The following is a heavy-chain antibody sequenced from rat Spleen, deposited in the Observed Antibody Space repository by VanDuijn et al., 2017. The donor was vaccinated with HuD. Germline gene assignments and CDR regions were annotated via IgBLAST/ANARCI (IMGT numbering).Heavy chain of an antibody. CDR1: GFTFSNYY. CDR3: ARPGITSYVMDA. Sequence: EVQLVESGGGLVQPGRSLKLSCAASGFTFSNYYMAWVRQAPTKGLEWVAYISTGGGNTYYRDSVKGRFTVSRDNAKSTLYLQMNSLRSEDTATYYCARPGITSYVMDAWGQGASVTVSS. V-gene: IGHV5-25*01. CDR2: ISTGGGNT. D-gene: IGHD1-4*01. J-gene: IGHJ4*01.